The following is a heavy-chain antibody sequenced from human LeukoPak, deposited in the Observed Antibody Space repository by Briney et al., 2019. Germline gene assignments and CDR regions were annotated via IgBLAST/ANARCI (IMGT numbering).Heavy chain of an antibody. D-gene: IGHD6-13*01. J-gene: IGHJ2*01. V-gene: IGHV4-59*08. CDR1: GGSISSYY. CDR3: ARFPGRYSSSWPYWYFDL. Sequence: SETLSLTCTVSGGSISSYYWSWIRQPPGKGLEWIGYIYYSGSTNYNPSLKSRVTISVDTSKNQFSLKLSSVTAADTAVYYCARFPGRYSSSWPYWYFDLWGRGTLVTVSS. CDR2: IYYSGST.